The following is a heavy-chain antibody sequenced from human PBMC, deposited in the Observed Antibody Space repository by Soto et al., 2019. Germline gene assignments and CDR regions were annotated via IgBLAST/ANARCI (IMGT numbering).Heavy chain of an antibody. D-gene: IGHD2-2*01. CDR3: ARGASCSSTSCYHYYYYMDV. CDR2: MNPNSGNT. CDR1: GYTFTSYD. J-gene: IGHJ6*03. V-gene: IGHV1-8*01. Sequence: QVQLVQSGAEVKKPGASVKVSCKASGYTFTSYDINWVRQATGQGLEWMGWMNPNSGNTGYAQKFQGRVTITKNPSISTAYMELSSLRSEDTAVYYCARGASCSSTSCYHYYYYMDVWGKGTTVTVSS.